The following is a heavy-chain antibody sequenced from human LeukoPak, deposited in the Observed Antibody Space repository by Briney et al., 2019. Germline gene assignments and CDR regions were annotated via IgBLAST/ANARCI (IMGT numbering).Heavy chain of an antibody. D-gene: IGHD3-22*01. CDR2: IYYSGST. V-gene: IGHV4-59*01. CDR3: ARHRGSGYPYFDY. CDR1: GGSINNYY. Sequence: PSETLSLTCTVSGGSINNYYWSWIRQPPGKGLEWIGYIYYSGSTNYNPSLKSRVTISVDTPKNQFSLKMSSLTAADTAVYYCARHRGSGYPYFDYWGQGTLVTVSS. J-gene: IGHJ4*02.